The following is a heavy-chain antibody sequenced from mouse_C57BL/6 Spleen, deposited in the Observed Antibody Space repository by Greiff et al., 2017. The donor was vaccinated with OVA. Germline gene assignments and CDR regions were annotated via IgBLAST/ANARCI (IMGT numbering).Heavy chain of an antibody. CDR1: GYTFTSYG. D-gene: IGHD1-1*01. CDR2: IYPRSGNT. J-gene: IGHJ4*01. CDR3: ASTVVGYYAMDY. Sequence: VQLQESGAELARPGASVKLSCKASGYTFTSYGISWVKQRTGQGLEWIGEIYPRSGNTYYNEKFKGKATLTADKSSSTAYMELRSLTSEDSAVYFCASTVVGYYAMDYWGQGTSVTVSS. V-gene: IGHV1-81*01.